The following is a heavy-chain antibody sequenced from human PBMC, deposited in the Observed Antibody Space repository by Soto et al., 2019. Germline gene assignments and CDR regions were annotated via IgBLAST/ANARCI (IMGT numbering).Heavy chain of an antibody. CDR2: ISSTRSTI. Sequence: GGSLRLSLAASGFTLRTFGMTWVRQAPGKGLEWVSSISSTRSTIYYADSVKGRFTLSIDNAKNSLYLQMNSLRDEDTSVYYCARDLYLQESHYTPDAFDIWGQGTMVTVSS. CDR1: GFTLRTFG. V-gene: IGHV3-48*02. CDR3: ARDLYLQESHYTPDAFDI. D-gene: IGHD1-26*01. J-gene: IGHJ3*02.